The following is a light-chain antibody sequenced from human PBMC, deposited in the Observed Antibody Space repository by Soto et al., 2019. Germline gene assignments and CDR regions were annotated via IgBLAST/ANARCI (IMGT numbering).Light chain of an antibody. J-gene: IGKJ5*01. CDR1: QSVSSY. CDR3: QQRSNWPIT. V-gene: IGKV3-11*01. Sequence: IMLTQSPDTLSLYPGERAALSCRASQSVSSYLAWYQQKPGQAPRLLIYDASNRATGIPARFSGSGSGTDFTLTISSLEPEDFAVYYCQQRSNWPITFGQGTRLEIK. CDR2: DAS.